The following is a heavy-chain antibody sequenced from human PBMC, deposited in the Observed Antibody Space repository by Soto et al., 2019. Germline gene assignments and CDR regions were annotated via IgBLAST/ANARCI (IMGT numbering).Heavy chain of an antibody. CDR1: AFTFSSYA. CDR2: ISGSGGST. J-gene: IGHJ5*02. Sequence: EVQLLESGGGLVQPGGSLRLSCAASAFTFSSYAMSWVRQAPGKGLEWVSAISGSGGSTYYADSVKGRFTISRDNSKNTLYLQMNSLRAEDTAVYYCAKDGNPIPYLTGYYRLGWVDPWGQGTLVTVSS. V-gene: IGHV3-23*01. CDR3: AKDGNPIPYLTGYYRLGWVDP. D-gene: IGHD3-9*01.